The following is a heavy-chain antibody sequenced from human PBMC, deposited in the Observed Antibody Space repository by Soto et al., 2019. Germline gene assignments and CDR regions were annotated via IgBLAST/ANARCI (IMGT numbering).Heavy chain of an antibody. D-gene: IGHD6-13*01. CDR1: GFTFSSYA. Sequence: QVQLVESGGGVVQPGRSLRLSCAASGFTFSSYAMHWVRQAPGKGLEWVAVISYDGSNKYYADSVKGRFTISRDNSKNALYLQRNSLRAEDTAVYYCARGSWSSSSYHDYWGQGTLVTVSS. V-gene: IGHV3-30-3*01. CDR2: ISYDGSNK. J-gene: IGHJ4*02. CDR3: ARGSWSSSSYHDY.